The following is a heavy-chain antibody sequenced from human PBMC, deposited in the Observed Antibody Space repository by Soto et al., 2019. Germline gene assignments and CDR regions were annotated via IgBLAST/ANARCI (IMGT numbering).Heavy chain of an antibody. V-gene: IGHV4-59*01. CDR1: GGSISSYY. CDR3: ARYNTVVTPGFDY. CDR2: IYYSGST. Sequence: SLTCTVSGGSISSYYWSWIRQPPGKGLEWIGYIYYSGSTNHNPSLKSRVTISVDTSKNQFSLKLSSVTAADTAVYYCARYNTVVTPGFDYWGQGTLVTVSS. J-gene: IGHJ4*02. D-gene: IGHD2-21*02.